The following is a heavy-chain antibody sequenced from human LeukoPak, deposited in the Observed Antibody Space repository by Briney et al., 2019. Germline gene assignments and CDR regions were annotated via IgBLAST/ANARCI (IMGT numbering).Heavy chain of an antibody. CDR2: TYYKSQWYT. D-gene: IGHD2-15*01. V-gene: IGHV6-1*01. CDR3: ARDGWPAFDY. Sequence: SQTLSFTCAISGDSVSTNTAAWNWIRQSPSRGLEWLGRTYYKSQWYTDYAVSVKSRITINPDTSRNQFSLQMNSVTPEDTAVYFCARDGWPAFDYWGQGTLVTVSS. J-gene: IGHJ4*02. CDR1: GDSVSTNTAA.